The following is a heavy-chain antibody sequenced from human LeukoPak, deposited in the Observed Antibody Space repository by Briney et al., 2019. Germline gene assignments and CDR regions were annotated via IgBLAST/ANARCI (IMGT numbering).Heavy chain of an antibody. CDR2: INPNSGGT. CDR1: GYTFTGYY. V-gene: IGHV1-2*02. J-gene: IGHJ6*03. D-gene: IGHD5-18*01. CDR3: ARDRGIQLWERYYYYYMDV. Sequence: VSVKVSCKASGYTFTGYYMHWVRQAPGQGLEWMGWINPNSGGTNYAQKFQGRVTMTRDTSISTAYMELSRLRSDDTAVYYCARDRGIQLWERYYYYYMDVWGKGTTVTVSS.